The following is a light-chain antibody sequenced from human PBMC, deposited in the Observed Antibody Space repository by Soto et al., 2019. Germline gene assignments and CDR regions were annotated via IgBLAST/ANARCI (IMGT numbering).Light chain of an antibody. CDR3: QHAKSLFT. V-gene: IGKV1-12*01. CDR2: AAS. CDR1: QSISSW. Sequence: DIQLTQSPSTLSASVGDRVTITCRASQSISSWLAWYQQKPGKAPQLLIYAASSLQSGVPSRFSGSGSGTHFTLTISSLQPQDFSTYYCQHAKSLFTFGQGTRVEI. J-gene: IGKJ5*01.